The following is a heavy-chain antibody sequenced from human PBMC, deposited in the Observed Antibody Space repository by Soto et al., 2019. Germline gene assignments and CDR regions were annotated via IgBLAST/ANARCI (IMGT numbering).Heavy chain of an antibody. D-gene: IGHD2-15*01. CDR3: AKGGFWVHYGMDV. CDR2: ISRSGDIT. Sequence: EVQLLESGGALAQPGGSLRLSCAASGSTFSAFCMNWVRQAPGKGLEWVSAISRSGDITYYADSVKGRFTISRDNSKNRLYLEMNSLTGDDTAVYYCAKGGFWVHYGMDVWGKGTTVIVSS. CDR1: GSTFSAFC. J-gene: IGHJ6*04. V-gene: IGHV3-23*01.